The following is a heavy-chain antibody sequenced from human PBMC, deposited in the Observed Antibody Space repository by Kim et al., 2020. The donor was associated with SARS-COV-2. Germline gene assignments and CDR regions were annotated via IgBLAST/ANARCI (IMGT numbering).Heavy chain of an antibody. CDR1: GGSISSSNW. Sequence: SETLSLTCAVSGGSISSSNWWSWVRQPPGKGLEWIGEIYHSGSTNYNPSLKSRVTISVDNSKNQFSLKLSSVTAADTAVYYCASSHDYVWGSYFDYWGQGTLVTVSS. CDR3: ASSHDYVWGSYFDY. CDR2: IYHSGST. V-gene: IGHV4-4*02. J-gene: IGHJ4*02. D-gene: IGHD3-16*01.